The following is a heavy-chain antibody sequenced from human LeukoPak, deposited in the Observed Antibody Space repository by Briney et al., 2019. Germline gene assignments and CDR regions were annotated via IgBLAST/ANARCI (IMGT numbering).Heavy chain of an antibody. D-gene: IGHD5-18*01. V-gene: IGHV4-39*07. J-gene: IGHJ4*02. CDR3: ARGDTAMANPYYFDY. Sequence: SETLSLTCTVSGGSISSSSYYWGWIRQPPGKGLEWIGSIYHSGSTYYNPSLKSRVTISVDTSKNQFSLKLSSVTAADTAVYYCARGDTAMANPYYFDYWGQGTLVTVSS. CDR1: GGSISSSSYY. CDR2: IYHSGST.